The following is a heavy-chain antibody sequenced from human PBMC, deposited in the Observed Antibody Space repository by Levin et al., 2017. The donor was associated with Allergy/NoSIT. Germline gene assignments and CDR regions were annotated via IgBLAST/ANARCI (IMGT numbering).Heavy chain of an antibody. V-gene: IGHV4-34*01. Sequence: SQTLSLTCAVYGGSFSGYYWSWIRQPPGKGLEWIGEINHSGSTNYNPSLKSRVTISVDTSKNQFSLKLSSVTAADTAVYYCARGSRYCSSTSCYPGSYYYYGMDVWGQGTTVTVSS. CDR1: GGSFSGYY. CDR3: ARGSRYCSSTSCYPGSYYYYGMDV. CDR2: INHSGST. D-gene: IGHD2-2*01. J-gene: IGHJ6*02.